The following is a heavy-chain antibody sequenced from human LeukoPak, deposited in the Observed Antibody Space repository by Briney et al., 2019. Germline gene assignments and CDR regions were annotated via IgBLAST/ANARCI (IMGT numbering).Heavy chain of an antibody. V-gene: IGHV3-64D*09. J-gene: IGHJ3*02. CDR2: VSSIGGST. CDR3: VKEGNGAFDI. CDR1: GFTFSSYV. D-gene: IGHD2-8*01. Sequence: QPGGSLRLSCSASGFTFSSYVMFWVRQAPGKGLEYVSAVSSIGGSTYYADSVKGRFTISRDSSKNTLYLQMISLRPEDTAVYYCVKEGNGAFDIWGQGTMVTVSS.